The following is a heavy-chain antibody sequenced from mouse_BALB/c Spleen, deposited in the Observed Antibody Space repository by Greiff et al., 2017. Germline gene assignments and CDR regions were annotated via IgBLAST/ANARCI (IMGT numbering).Heavy chain of an antibody. CDR1: GFTFSSYA. D-gene: IGHD2-10*02. J-gene: IGHJ4*01. CDR3: ARGRYGSYAMDY. Sequence: EVKLQESGGGLVQPGGSLKLSCAASGFTFSSYAMSWVRQTPEKRLEWVASISSGGSTYYPDSVKGRFTISRDNARNILYLQMSSLRSEDTAMYYCARGRYGSYAMDYWGQGTSVTVSS. V-gene: IGHV5-6-5*01. CDR2: ISSGGST.